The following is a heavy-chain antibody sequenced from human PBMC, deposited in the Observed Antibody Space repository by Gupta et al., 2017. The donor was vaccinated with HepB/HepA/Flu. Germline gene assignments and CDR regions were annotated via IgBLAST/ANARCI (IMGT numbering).Heavy chain of an antibody. J-gene: IGHJ4*02. CDR1: GFTFSSDS. V-gene: IGHV3-48*02. Sequence: EVQLVESGGGLVQPGGSLRLSCAVSGFTFSSDSMNWVRQAPGKGLEWVSYISSSSSTIYYADSVKGRFTISRDNAKNSLYLQMNILRDEDTAVYYCARGIDYYFDYWGQGTLVTVSS. CDR3: ARGIDYYFDY. CDR2: ISSSSSTI. D-gene: IGHD3-9*01.